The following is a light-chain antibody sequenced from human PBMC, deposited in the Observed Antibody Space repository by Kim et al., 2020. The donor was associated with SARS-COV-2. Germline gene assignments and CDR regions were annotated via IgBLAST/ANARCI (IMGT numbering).Light chain of an antibody. V-gene: IGLV1-47*02. CDR3: AAWDDSLNGV. J-gene: IGLJ1*01. Sequence: PVQRFAISCSGSTSIVGNNYEYWYQQLPGAAPKLLIYSNNQRPSVVPGLFSGSKSGTSASLAISGLRSEDEADYYCAAWDDSLNGVFGTGTKVTVL. CDR2: SNN. CDR1: TSIVGNNY.